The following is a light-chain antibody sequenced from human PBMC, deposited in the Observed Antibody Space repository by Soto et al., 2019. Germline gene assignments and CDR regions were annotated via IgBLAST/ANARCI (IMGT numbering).Light chain of an antibody. J-gene: IGLJ1*01. Sequence: QSALTEPASVSGSPGKSITISCTGTSSDVGGYNYVSWYQQHPGKAPKLMIYDVSYRPSGVSDRFSGSKSGNTASLTISGLQSEDEADYYCDSYTSGSSYVFGTGTKVTVL. V-gene: IGLV2-14*01. CDR3: DSYTSGSSYV. CDR2: DVS. CDR1: SSDVGGYNY.